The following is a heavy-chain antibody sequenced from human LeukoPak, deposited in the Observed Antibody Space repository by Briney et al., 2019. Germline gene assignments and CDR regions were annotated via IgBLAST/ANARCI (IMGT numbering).Heavy chain of an antibody. D-gene: IGHD1-26*01. J-gene: IGHJ4*02. Sequence: SVKVSCKASGYTFADYYMHWVRQAPGQGLEWMGWISPNSGGTNYAQNLQGRVTMTTDTSTSTAYMDLRSLRSDDTAVYYCARVHSGADDCNDYWGQGTLVTVSS. CDR3: ARVHSGADDCNDY. CDR2: ISPNSGGT. CDR1: GYTFADYY. V-gene: IGHV1-2*02.